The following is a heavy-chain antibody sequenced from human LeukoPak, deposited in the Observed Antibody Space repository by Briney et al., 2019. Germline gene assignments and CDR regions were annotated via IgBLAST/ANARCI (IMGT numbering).Heavy chain of an antibody. CDR1: GFTFSSYA. J-gene: IGHJ4*02. CDR2: ISYDGSNK. D-gene: IGHD3/OR15-3a*01. Sequence: GGSLRLSCAASGFTFSSYAMHWVRQAPGKGLEWVAVISYDGSNKYYADSVKGRFTISRDNSENTLYLQMNSLRAEDTAVYYCARAVDYYFDYWGQGTLVTVSS. V-gene: IGHV3-30*04. CDR3: ARAVDYYFDY.